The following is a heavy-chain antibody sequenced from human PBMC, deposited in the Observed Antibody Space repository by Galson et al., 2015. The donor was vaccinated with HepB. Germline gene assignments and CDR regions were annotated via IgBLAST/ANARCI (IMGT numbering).Heavy chain of an antibody. CDR3: ARIRPGGWFVDY. CDR1: GFSLSISGMC. J-gene: IGHJ4*02. D-gene: IGHD6-19*01. V-gene: IGHV2-70*01. Sequence: PALVKPTQTLTLTCTFSGFSLSISGMCVSWIRQPPGKALEWLALIDWDDDKCYSTSLKTRLTISKDTSKNQVVLTMTNMDPVDTATYYCARIRPGGWFVDYWGQGTLVTVSS. CDR2: IDWDDDK.